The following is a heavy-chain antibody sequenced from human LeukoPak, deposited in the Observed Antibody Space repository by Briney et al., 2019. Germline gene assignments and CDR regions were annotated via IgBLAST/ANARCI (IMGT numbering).Heavy chain of an antibody. CDR3: ARHGGGVQWQVLGSNCFDT. V-gene: IGHV4-39*01. J-gene: IGHJ5*02. Sequence: SETLSLTCTVSGGSIIGSTYYWGWIRQPPGKGLEWIGSIYYSGSTYYNPSLKSRVTISVDTSKNQFSLKLSSVTAADTAVYYCARHGGGVQWQVLGSNCFDTCGQGNLVTVSS. CDR1: GGSIIGSTYY. CDR2: IYYSGST. D-gene: IGHD6-19*01.